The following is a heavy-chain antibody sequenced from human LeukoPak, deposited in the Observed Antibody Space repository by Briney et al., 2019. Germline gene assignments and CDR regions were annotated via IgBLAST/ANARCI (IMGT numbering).Heavy chain of an antibody. D-gene: IGHD6-19*01. Sequence: PGGSLRLSCAASGFIFDDYGMSWVRQAPGKGLEWVAGINWNGCSTGYADSVKGRFIISRDNANNSLYLQMNSLRADDTALYYCARDGTSSGWSTLGYWGQGNLVTVSS. CDR3: ARDGTSSGWSTLGY. J-gene: IGHJ4*02. V-gene: IGHV3-20*04. CDR2: INWNGCST. CDR1: GFIFDDYG.